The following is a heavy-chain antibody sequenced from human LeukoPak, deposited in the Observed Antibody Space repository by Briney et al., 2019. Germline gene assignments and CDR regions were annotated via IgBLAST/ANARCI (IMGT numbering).Heavy chain of an antibody. CDR2: IYTSGST. CDR3: ARASYSYDINGWVPFDY. V-gene: IGHV4-61*02. Sequence: SETLSLTCTVSGNSISSGDNYWSWIRQPAGKGLEWIGRIYTSGSTNYNPSLKSRVTISGDTSKNQFSLRLSPVTAADTAVYYCARASYSYDINGWVPFDYWGQGTLVTVSS. CDR1: GNSISSGDNY. D-gene: IGHD3-22*01. J-gene: IGHJ4*02.